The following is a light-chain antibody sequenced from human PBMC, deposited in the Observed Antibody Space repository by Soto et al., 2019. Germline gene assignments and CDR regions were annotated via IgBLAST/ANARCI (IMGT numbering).Light chain of an antibody. CDR1: QSVSSN. CDR3: QQRFDWVT. Sequence: EIVMTQSPATLSVSPGERATLSCRASQSVSSNLAWYQHKPGQAPRLLIYDASNRATGIPARFSGSGSGTDFTLTISRLEPEDFAVYYCQQRFDWVTFGQGTRLEIK. V-gene: IGKV3-11*01. CDR2: DAS. J-gene: IGKJ5*01.